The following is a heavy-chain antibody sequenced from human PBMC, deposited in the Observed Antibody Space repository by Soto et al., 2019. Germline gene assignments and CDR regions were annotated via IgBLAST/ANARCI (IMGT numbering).Heavy chain of an antibody. CDR2: IYSGGST. J-gene: IGHJ4*02. CDR1: GFTVSSNY. Sequence: PGGSLRLSCAASGFTVSSNYMSWVRQAPGKGLEWVPVIYSGGSTYYADSVKGRFNISRDNSKNTLYLQMNSLRAEDTAVYYCAREGIAAAESMGWGQGTLVTVSS. V-gene: IGHV3-53*01. D-gene: IGHD6-13*01. CDR3: AREGIAAAESMG.